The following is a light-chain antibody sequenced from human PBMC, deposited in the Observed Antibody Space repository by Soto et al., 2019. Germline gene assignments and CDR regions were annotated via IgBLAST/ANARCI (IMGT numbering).Light chain of an antibody. CDR1: QSISSS. V-gene: IGKV1-5*03. Sequence: EIPMTQSTSSLYACVGDRVTIXCRDSQSISSSVAWYQHRPGKAPKLLMYKASTLKPGGPSRFSGSGSGTEFTPTISSLQPEDFATYYGQHYNSYSEAFGQGTKVDIK. CDR3: QHYNSYSEA. J-gene: IGKJ1*01. CDR2: KAS.